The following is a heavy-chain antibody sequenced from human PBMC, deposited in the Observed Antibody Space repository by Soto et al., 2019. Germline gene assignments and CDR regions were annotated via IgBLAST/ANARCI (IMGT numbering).Heavy chain of an antibody. D-gene: IGHD3-22*01. Sequence: GGSLRLSCAASGFTFSSYGMHWVRQAPGKGLEWVAVISYDGSNKYYADSGKGRFTISRNNSKNTLYLQMNSLRAEDTAVYYCARPGPGSGYIKTDDAFDIWGQGTMVTVSS. CDR1: GFTFSSYG. V-gene: IGHV3-30*03. J-gene: IGHJ3*02. CDR3: ARPGPGSGYIKTDDAFDI. CDR2: ISYDGSNK.